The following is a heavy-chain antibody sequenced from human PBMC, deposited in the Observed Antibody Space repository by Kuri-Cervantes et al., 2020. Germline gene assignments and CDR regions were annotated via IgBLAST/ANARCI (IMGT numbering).Heavy chain of an antibody. CDR1: GYTFTSYD. Sequence: ASVKVSCKASGYTFTSYDINWVRQATGQGLEWMGWMNPNSGNTGYAQKFQGRVTMTRNTPISTAYMELSSLRSEDTAVYYCARDSSGWENYYYYGIDVWGQGTTVTVSS. CDR2: MNPNSGNT. D-gene: IGHD6-19*01. J-gene: IGHJ6*02. CDR3: ARDSSGWENYYYYGIDV. V-gene: IGHV1-8*01.